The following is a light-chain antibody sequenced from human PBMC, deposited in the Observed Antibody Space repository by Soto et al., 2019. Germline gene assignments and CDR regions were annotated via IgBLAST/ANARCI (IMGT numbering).Light chain of an antibody. V-gene: IGLV2-14*01. CDR3: GSYTSSSTRL. Sequence: QSVLTQPASVSGSPGQSITISCTGTSSDVGGYNYVSWYQQHPGKAPKLMIYDVSNRPSGVSNRFSGSKSGNTASLTISGLQAEDEADYYCGSYTSSSTRLFGGGTKLTVL. CDR2: DVS. J-gene: IGLJ2*01. CDR1: SSDVGGYNY.